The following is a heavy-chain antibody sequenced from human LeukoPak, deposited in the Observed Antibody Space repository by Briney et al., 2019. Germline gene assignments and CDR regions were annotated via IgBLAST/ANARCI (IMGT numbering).Heavy chain of an antibody. CDR3: ARGREIGETTTVVRDY. Sequence: ASVKVSCKPSGYTFTDYFIHWVRQAPGQGLEWMGYMNPKSGDTDYAQKFRDRVTMTRDRSISTAYLDLRRLKSDDTAVYYCARGREIGETTTVVRDYWGQGTLVTVSS. CDR1: GYTFTDYF. J-gene: IGHJ4*02. D-gene: IGHD4-11*01. V-gene: IGHV1-2*02. CDR2: MNPKSGDT.